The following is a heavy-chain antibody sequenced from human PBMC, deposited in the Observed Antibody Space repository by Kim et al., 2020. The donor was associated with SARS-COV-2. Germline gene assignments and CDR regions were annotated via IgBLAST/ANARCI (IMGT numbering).Heavy chain of an antibody. D-gene: IGHD2-21*01. V-gene: IGHV4-59*13. CDR2: IYYSGST. Sequence: SETLSLTCTVSGGSISSYYWSWIRQPPGKGLEWIGYIYYSGSTNYNPSLKSRVTISVDTSKNQFSLKLSSVTAADTAVYYCAREDPARGGEDYWGQGTLVTVSS. J-gene: IGHJ4*02. CDR3: AREDPARGGEDY. CDR1: GGSISSYY.